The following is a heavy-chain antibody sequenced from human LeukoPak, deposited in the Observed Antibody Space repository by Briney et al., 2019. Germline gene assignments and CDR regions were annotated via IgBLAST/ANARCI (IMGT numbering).Heavy chain of an antibody. Sequence: SGPTLVNPTQTLTLTCTFSGFSLIMSGVGVGWIRQSPGKALEWVAIIYWDNDKRYSPYLRNRLTIAKDTSNNQVVLVMTNMDPVDTATYFCAHIMITYGGVLRDDAFDVWGPGTVVTVSP. CDR2: IYWDNDK. J-gene: IGHJ3*01. CDR3: AHIMITYGGVLRDDAFDV. V-gene: IGHV2-5*02. CDR1: GFSLIMSGVG. D-gene: IGHD3-16*01.